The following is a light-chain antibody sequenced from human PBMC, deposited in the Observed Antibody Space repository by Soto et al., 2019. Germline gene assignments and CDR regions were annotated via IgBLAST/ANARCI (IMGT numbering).Light chain of an antibody. V-gene: IGLV2-11*01. CDR2: DVS. Sequence: QSALTQPRSVSGSPGQSVTISCTGTSSDVGGYNYVSWYQQHPAKAPKLMIYDVSRRPSGVPDRFSGSKSGNTASLTISGLQAEDEVDYYCCSYAGSYTYVVFGGGTKLTVL. CDR1: SSDVGGYNY. CDR3: CSYAGSYTYVV. J-gene: IGLJ2*01.